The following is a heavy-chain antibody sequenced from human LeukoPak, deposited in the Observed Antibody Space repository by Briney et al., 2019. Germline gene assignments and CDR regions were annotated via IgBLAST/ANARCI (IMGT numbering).Heavy chain of an antibody. D-gene: IGHD3-9*01. CDR3: ARATSAGYDNPPDY. V-gene: IGHV3-30*04. CDR2: ISYDGSNK. CDR1: GFTFSSHA. J-gene: IGHJ4*02. Sequence: GGSLRLSCAASGFTFSSHAMHWVRQAPGKGLVWVAIISYDGSNKFYADSVKGRFTISRDNSKNTLYLQMDSLRVEDTAIYYCARATSAGYDNPPDYWGQGTLVTVSS.